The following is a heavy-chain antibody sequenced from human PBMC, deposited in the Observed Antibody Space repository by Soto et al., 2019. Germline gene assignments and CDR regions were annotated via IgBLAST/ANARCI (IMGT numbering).Heavy chain of an antibody. Sequence: QVQLVESGGGVVQPGRSLRLSCAASGFTFSSYGMHWVRQAPGKGLDWVAVISYDGSNKYYADSVKGRFTISRDNSKNTLYLQMNILRAEGTDMYYCAKVGQCRSSGWYVGFCDPWGQGTLVTVSS. CDR3: AKVGQCRSSGWYVGFCDP. V-gene: IGHV3-30*18. J-gene: IGHJ5*02. D-gene: IGHD6-19*01. CDR2: ISYDGSNK. CDR1: GFTFSSYG.